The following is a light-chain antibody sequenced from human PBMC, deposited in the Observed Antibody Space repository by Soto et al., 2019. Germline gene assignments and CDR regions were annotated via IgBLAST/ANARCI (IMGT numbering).Light chain of an antibody. J-gene: IGLJ3*02. CDR1: SSNIGTNA. CDR2: YDD. Sequence: QSVLTQPPSVSEAPRQRVTISCSGSSSNIGTNAVNWYQQLPGKAPKLLIYYDDLLPSGVSDRFSGSKSGTSASLAISGLQSEDEADDYCAAWDDSRNGGVFGGGTKLTVL. V-gene: IGLV1-36*01. CDR3: AAWDDSRNGGV.